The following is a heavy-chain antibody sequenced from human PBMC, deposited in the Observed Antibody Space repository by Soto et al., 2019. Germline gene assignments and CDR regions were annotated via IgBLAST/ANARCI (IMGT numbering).Heavy chain of an antibody. D-gene: IGHD3-3*01. V-gene: IGHV1-2*02. CDR3: ARGGGVGVAGSAAFDM. Sequence: QLHLVQSGAVVKKPGASVTVSCSASGYPVTAYYMHWVRQAPGRGLEWMGGINPATGAAKYTQTVQGRVTMTRETSTSTVFMELSGLTSEDTAVFYCARGGGVGVAGSAAFDMWGQGTLVTVSS. CDR1: GYPVTAYY. CDR2: INPATGAA. J-gene: IGHJ3*02.